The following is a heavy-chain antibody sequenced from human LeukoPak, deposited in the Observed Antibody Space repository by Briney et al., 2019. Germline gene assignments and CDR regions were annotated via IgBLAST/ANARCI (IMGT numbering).Heavy chain of an antibody. CDR2: IYSGGST. V-gene: IGHV3-66*01. J-gene: IGHJ6*02. CDR1: GFTFSSYA. Sequence: GGSLRLSCAASGFTFSSYAMSWVRQAPGKGLEWVSVIYSGGSTYYADSVKGGFTISRDNSKNTLYLQMNSLRAEDTAVYYCAGYDILTGPRYYYYGMDVWGQGTTVTVSS. D-gene: IGHD3-9*01. CDR3: AGYDILTGPRYYYYGMDV.